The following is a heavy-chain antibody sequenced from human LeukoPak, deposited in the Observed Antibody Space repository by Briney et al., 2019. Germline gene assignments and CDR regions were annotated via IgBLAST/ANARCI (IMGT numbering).Heavy chain of an antibody. Sequence: SETLSLTCTVSGGSISSYYWSWIRQPPGKGLEWIGYIYTSGSTNYNPSLKSRVTISVDTSKNQFSLKLSSVTAADTALYYCVKDRIPHGSSWFQGGPFDYWGQGDLVTVSS. J-gene: IGHJ4*02. CDR1: GGSISSYY. CDR3: VKDRIPHGSSWFQGGPFDY. CDR2: IYTSGST. D-gene: IGHD6-13*01. V-gene: IGHV4-4*09.